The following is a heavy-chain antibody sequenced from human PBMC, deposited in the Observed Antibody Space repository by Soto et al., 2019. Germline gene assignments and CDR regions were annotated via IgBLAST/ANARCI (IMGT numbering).Heavy chain of an antibody. J-gene: IGHJ6*02. CDR3: ARSGYYGSGSVHYYYGMDV. CDR1: GYTFTNYG. V-gene: IGHV1-18*01. Sequence: QVQLVQSGAEVKKPGASVKVSCKTSGYTFTNYGISWVRQAPGQGLEWMGWISAYNGNTNYAQKLQGRVTMTTDTSTSTAYMEQRSLRSDDTAVYYCARSGYYGSGSVHYYYGMDVWGQGTTVTVSS. CDR2: ISAYNGNT. D-gene: IGHD3-10*01.